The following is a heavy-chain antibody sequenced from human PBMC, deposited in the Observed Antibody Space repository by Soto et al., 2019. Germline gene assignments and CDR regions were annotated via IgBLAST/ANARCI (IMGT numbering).Heavy chain of an antibody. D-gene: IGHD2-2*02. Sequence: GGSLRLSCVVSGFTFSTYSINWVRQAPGKGLEWVSSISSRSDIYYADSVKGRLTISRDNAKNSVSLHMNSLRAEDTAAYYSAREYTACPPAYGLDLWGQGTTVTVSS. CDR3: AREYTACPPAYGLDL. J-gene: IGHJ6*02. V-gene: IGHV3-21*01. CDR1: GFTFSTYS. CDR2: ISSRSDI.